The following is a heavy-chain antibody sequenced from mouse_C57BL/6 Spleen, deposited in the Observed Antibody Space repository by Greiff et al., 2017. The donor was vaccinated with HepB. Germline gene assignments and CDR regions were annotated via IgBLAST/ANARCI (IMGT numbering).Heavy chain of an antibody. CDR1: GYTFTDYE. D-gene: IGHD1-1*01. V-gene: IGHV1-15*01. CDR2: IDPETGGT. J-gene: IGHJ3*01. Sequence: QVQLKQSGAELVRPGASVTLSCKASGYTFTDYEMHWVKQTPVHGLEWIGAIDPETGGTAYNQKFKGKAILTADKSSSTSYMELRSLTSEDSAVYYCTRGYCDSSYGWFAYWGQGTLVTVSA. CDR3: TRGYCDSSYGWFAY.